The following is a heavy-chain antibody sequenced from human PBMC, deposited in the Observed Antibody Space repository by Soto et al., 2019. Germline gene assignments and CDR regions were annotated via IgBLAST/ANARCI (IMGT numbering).Heavy chain of an antibody. CDR3: ARSQGVLPHNWFDP. Sequence: QEQLVESGGGVVQPGKSLRLSCAASGFSFDIYGMHWFRQAPGKGLEWVAVIWYDGSNKYYADSVKGRFIISRDNSKNTLSLQMNSLRVEDTAVYYCARSQGVLPHNWFDPWGQGTLVTVSS. D-gene: IGHD3-3*01. V-gene: IGHV3-33*01. J-gene: IGHJ5*02. CDR2: IWYDGSNK. CDR1: GFSFDIYG.